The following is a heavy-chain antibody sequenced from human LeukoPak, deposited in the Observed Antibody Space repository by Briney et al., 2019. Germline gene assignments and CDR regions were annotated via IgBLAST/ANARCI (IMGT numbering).Heavy chain of an antibody. D-gene: IGHD3-3*01. CDR3: ATAAGADFFDY. J-gene: IGHJ4*02. CDR1: GFSFRSYA. V-gene: IGHV3-23*01. Sequence: GGSLRLSCAASGFSFRSYAMSWVRQAPGMGLEWVSAISGSGGTTDYADSVKGRFTIPRDNSKNTLYLQMNSLRAEDTAVYYCATAAGADFFDYWGQGTLVTVSS. CDR2: ISGSGGTT.